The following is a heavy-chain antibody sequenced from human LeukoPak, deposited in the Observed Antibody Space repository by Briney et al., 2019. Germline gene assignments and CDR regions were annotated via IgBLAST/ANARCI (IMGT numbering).Heavy chain of an antibody. Sequence: GGSLRLSCAASGFTFSSYAMSWVRQAPGKGPEWVSGISGSGGSAYYADSVKGRFTISRDNSKNTQYLQMNSLRAEDTAVYYCAKDENYLWGSYRFGNWGQGTLVTVSS. CDR1: GFTFSSYA. CDR2: ISGSGGSA. V-gene: IGHV3-23*01. J-gene: IGHJ4*02. CDR3: AKDENYLWGSYRFGN. D-gene: IGHD3-16*02.